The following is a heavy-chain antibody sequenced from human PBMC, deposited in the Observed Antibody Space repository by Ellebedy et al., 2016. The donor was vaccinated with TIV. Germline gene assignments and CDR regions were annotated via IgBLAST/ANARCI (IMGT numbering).Heavy chain of an antibody. V-gene: IGHV4-39*07. J-gene: IGHJ4*02. CDR3: ARAIIAPRPYYFDS. CDR1: GGSISSGDYY. CDR2: IYLTGST. Sequence: SETLSLTXTVSGGSISSGDYYWSWIRQPPGKGLEWIGEIYLTGSTNYNPSLKSRVTMSIDKSKTQFSLKLTSVTAADTAVYYCARAIIAPRPYYFDSWGQGALVTVSS. D-gene: IGHD6-6*01.